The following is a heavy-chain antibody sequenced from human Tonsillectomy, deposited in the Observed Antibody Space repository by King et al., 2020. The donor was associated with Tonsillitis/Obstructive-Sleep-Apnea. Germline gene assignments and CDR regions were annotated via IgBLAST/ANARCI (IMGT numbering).Heavy chain of an antibody. D-gene: IGHD3-9*01. CDR2: IYYNGDT. J-gene: IGHJ6*03. CDR3: ARHAPDMDNCYYYMDV. V-gene: IGHV4-39*01. Sequence: LQLQESGPGLVKPSETLSLSCTVSGGSISSSRYYWGWIRQPPGKGLEWIGTIYYNGDTYYNPSLKSRVTVSIDTSENQFSLKLTSVTAADTAVYYCARHAPDMDNCYYYMDVWGKGTTVTVSS. CDR1: GGSISSSRYY.